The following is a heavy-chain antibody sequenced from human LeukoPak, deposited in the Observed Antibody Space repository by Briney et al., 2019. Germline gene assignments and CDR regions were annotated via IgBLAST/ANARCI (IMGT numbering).Heavy chain of an antibody. CDR3: ASFAGEFDY. Sequence: SETLSLTCTVSGGSISSSSYYWGWIRQPPGKGLEWIGSIYYSGSTYYNPSLKSRVTISVDTSKNQFSLKLSSVTAADTAVYYCASFAGEFDYWGQGTLVTVSS. CDR2: IYYSGST. D-gene: IGHD7-27*01. V-gene: IGHV4-39*01. J-gene: IGHJ4*02. CDR1: GGSISSSSYY.